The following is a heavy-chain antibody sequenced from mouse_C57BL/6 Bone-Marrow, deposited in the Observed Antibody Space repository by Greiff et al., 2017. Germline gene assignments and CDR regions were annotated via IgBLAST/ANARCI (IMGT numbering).Heavy chain of an antibody. J-gene: IGHJ4*01. D-gene: IGHD1-1*01. V-gene: IGHV2-2*01. Sequence: VKLVESGPGLVQPSQSLSITCTVSGFSLTSYGVHWVRQSPGKGLEWLGVIWSGGSTDYNAAFISRLSISKDNSKSQVFFKMNSLQADDTAIYYCARSPVYGSSYAYAMDYWGQGTSVTVSS. CDR2: IWSGGST. CDR1: GFSLTSYG. CDR3: ARSPVYGSSYAYAMDY.